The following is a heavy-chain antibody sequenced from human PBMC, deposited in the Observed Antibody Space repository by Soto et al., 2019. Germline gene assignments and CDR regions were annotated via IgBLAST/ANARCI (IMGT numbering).Heavy chain of an antibody. D-gene: IGHD1-1*01. Sequence: SETLSLTCTVSGGSISSGDYYWSWIRQPPGKGLEWIGYIYYSGSTYYNPSLKSRVTISVDTSKKQFSLKLRSVTAADTAVYYCVRDGTKTLRDWFDPWGQG. J-gene: IGHJ5*02. V-gene: IGHV4-30-4*01. CDR3: VRDGTKTLRDWFDP. CDR1: GGSISSGDYY. CDR2: IYYSGST.